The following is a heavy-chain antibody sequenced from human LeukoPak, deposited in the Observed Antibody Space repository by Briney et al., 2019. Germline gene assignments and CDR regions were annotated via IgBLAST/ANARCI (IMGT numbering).Heavy chain of an antibody. Sequence: GGSLRLSCAASGFTFSNFGMSWVRQAPGKGLEWVSVISGSGGSTYYADSVKGRFTISRDNSKNTLYLQMNSLRADDTAVYYCAKVAGYWGQGTLVTVSS. CDR2: ISGSGGST. J-gene: IGHJ4*02. CDR3: AKVAGY. V-gene: IGHV3-23*01. CDR1: GFTFSNFG.